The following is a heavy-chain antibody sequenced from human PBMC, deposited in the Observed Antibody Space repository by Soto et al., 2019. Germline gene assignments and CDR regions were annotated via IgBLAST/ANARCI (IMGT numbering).Heavy chain of an antibody. J-gene: IGHJ5*02. CDR1: GGSFSGDY. CDR2: INHSGST. V-gene: IGHV4-34*01. Sequence: SETLSLTCAVYGGSFSGDYWSWIRQPPGKGLEWIGEINHSGSTNYNPSLKSRVTISVDTSKNQFSLKLSSVTAADTAVYYCAREDTGRGNWFDPWGQGTLVTVSS. CDR3: AREDTGRGNWFDP.